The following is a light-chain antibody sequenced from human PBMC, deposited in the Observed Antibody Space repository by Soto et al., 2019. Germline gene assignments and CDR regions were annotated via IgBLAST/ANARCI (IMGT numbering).Light chain of an antibody. Sequence: QSALTQPPSASGSPGQSVTISCTGTSSDVGDYKFVSWYQQHPGKAPKLLMYEVNRRPSGVPDRFSGSKSGNTASLTVSGLQAEDEAVYYCSSYAGNNNVVFGGGTKVTVL. V-gene: IGLV2-8*01. CDR3: SSYAGNNNVV. CDR2: EVN. J-gene: IGLJ2*01. CDR1: SSDVGDYKF.